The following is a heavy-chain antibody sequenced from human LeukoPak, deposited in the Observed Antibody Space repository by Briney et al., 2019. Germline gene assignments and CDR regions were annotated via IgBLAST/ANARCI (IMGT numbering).Heavy chain of an antibody. CDR1: GYSISSGYY. D-gene: IGHD6-25*01. Sequence: SGTLSLTCAVSGYSISSGYYWGWIRQPPGKGLGWVGSIYHSGSTYYNPSLKSRVTISVDTSKNQFSLKLSSVTAADTAVYYCARVTAYSSENYFDYWGQGTLVTVSS. CDR2: IYHSGST. CDR3: ARVTAYSSENYFDY. V-gene: IGHV4-38-2*01. J-gene: IGHJ4*02.